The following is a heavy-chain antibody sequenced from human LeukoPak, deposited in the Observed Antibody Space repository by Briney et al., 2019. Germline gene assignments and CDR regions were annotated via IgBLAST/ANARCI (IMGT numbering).Heavy chain of an antibody. V-gene: IGHV3-23*01. D-gene: IGHD1-26*01. Sequence: GGSLRLSCAASGFTFSSYAMSWVRQAPGKGLEWVSAISGSGGSTYYADSVKGRFTISRDNSKNTLYLQMNSLRAEDTAVYYCAKAGLQVGATKLWNYYYMDVWGKGTTVTVSS. CDR3: AKAGLQVGATKLWNYYYMDV. J-gene: IGHJ6*03. CDR2: ISGSGGST. CDR1: GFTFSSYA.